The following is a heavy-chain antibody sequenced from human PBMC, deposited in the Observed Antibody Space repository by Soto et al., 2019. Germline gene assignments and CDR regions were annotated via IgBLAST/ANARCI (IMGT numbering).Heavy chain of an antibody. D-gene: IGHD6-13*01. CDR2: ISSSSSYI. CDR3: ARLRAAGTPPYYYYYGMDV. J-gene: IGHJ6*02. V-gene: IGHV3-21*06. Sequence: GGPLRHSCAASGFTFSTYSMNWVRQAPGKGLEWVSSISSSSSYIYYADSVKGRFTISRDNAKNSLDLQMNSLRAEDTAVYYCARLRAAGTPPYYYYYGMDVWGQGTPVTVSS. CDR1: GFTFSTYS.